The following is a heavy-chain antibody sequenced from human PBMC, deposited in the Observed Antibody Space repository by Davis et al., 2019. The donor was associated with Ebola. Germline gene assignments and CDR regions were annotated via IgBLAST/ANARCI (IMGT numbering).Heavy chain of an antibody. CDR1: GGSISSYY. D-gene: IGHD6-19*01. V-gene: IGHV4-59*12. CDR3: ARGYRYSSGWYLD. CDR2: IYYSGST. J-gene: IGHJ4*02. Sequence: PGGSLRLSCTVSGGSISSYYWSWIRQPPGKGLEWIGYIYYSGSTYYNPSLKSRVTISVDTSKNQFSLKLSSVTAADTAVYYCARGYRYSSGWYLDWGQGTLVTVSS.